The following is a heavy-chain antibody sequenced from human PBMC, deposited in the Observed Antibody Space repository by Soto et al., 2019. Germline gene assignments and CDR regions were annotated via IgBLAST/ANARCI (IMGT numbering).Heavy chain of an antibody. V-gene: IGHV3-74*01. Sequence: EVQLVESGGGLVQPGGSLRLSCAASGFTFSSYWIHWVRQAPGKGLVWVSRIGSDGSPTRYADSVKGRFTISRDNAKNTLYLQMSSLRAEDTAVYYCARGRGYGDYFYFDYWGQGTLVTVYS. CDR1: GFTFSSYW. CDR2: IGSDGSPT. CDR3: ARGRGYGDYFYFDY. J-gene: IGHJ4*02. D-gene: IGHD4-17*01.